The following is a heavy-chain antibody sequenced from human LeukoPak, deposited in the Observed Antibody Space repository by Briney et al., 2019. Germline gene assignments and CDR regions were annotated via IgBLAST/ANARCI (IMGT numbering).Heavy chain of an antibody. CDR3: ARGDGITITPPNVIADY. Sequence: MHXVRQAPGQGLEWMGIXNPSGGSTSYAQKFQGRVTMTRDTSTSTVYMELSSLRSEDTAVYYCARGDGITITPPNVIADYWGQGTLVTVSS. J-gene: IGHJ4*02. D-gene: IGHD3-9*01. V-gene: IGHV1-46*01. CDR2: XNPSGGST.